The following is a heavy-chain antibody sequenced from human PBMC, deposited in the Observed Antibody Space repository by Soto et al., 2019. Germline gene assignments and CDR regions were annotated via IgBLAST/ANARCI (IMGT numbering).Heavy chain of an antibody. V-gene: IGHV4-59*01. D-gene: IGHD6-13*01. CDR2: IYYSGST. Sequence: SETLSLTXTVSGGSISSYYWSWIRQPPGKGPEWIGYIYYSGSTNYNPSLKSRVTISVDTSKNQFSLKLSSVTAADTAVYYCARQVSLGEYSSSWPNWFDPWGQGTLVTVSS. CDR3: ARQVSLGEYSSSWPNWFDP. J-gene: IGHJ5*02. CDR1: GGSISSYY.